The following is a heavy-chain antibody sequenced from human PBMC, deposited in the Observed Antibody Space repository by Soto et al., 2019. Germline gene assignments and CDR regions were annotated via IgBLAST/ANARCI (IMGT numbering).Heavy chain of an antibody. J-gene: IGHJ6*02. V-gene: IGHV1-69*13. D-gene: IGHD2-2*01. CDR2: IIPIFGTA. CDR1: GGTFSSYA. CDR3: ARGRPSGCSSTSCYFGMDV. Sequence: SVKVSCKASGGTFSSYAISWVRQAPGQGLEWMGGIIPIFGTANYAQKFQGRVTITADESTSTAYMELSSLRSEDTAVYYCARGRPSGCSSTSCYFGMDVWGQGTTVTVS.